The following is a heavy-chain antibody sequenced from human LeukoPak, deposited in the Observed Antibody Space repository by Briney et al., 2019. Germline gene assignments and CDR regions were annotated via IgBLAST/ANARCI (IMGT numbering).Heavy chain of an antibody. Sequence: GASVKVSCKASGYTFTSYDFNWVRQDTGQRPEWMGWMSPNSGDTGYAQKFQDRVTMTRNTSISTAYMELSSLRSDDTAVYYCARGPPNWGYDYWGPGTLDTVSS. CDR3: ARGPPNWGYDY. CDR2: MSPNSGDT. CDR1: GYTFTSYD. J-gene: IGHJ4*02. V-gene: IGHV1-8*01. D-gene: IGHD7-27*01.